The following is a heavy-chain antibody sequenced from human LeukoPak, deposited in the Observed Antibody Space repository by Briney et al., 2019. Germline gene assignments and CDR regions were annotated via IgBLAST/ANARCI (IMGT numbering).Heavy chain of an antibody. CDR1: GDYISSSSYY. CDR2: IYHSGRT. V-gene: IGHV4-39*01. CDR3: ARRRYYDSTGYFE. J-gene: IGHJ1*01. Sequence: SETLSLTCAVSGDYISSSSYYWGWIRQSPGTGLEWIGDIYHSGRTYYNPSLKSRVAMSIDTSKNQFSLRLRSMTAADTAVFYCARRRYYDSTGYFEWGRGTLVTVSS. D-gene: IGHD3-22*01.